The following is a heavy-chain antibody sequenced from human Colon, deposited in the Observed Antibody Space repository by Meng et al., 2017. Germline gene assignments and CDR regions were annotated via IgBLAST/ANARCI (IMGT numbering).Heavy chain of an antibody. V-gene: IGHV4-4*02. CDR3: AASSGWYRIDS. CDR1: GVSVTSGQF. D-gene: IGHD6-19*01. Sequence: QVQLQESGPGLVKPSVTLSLTCGVSGVSVTSGQFWTWVRQPPGKGLEWIGEFHYTGPINYKPPLMSRVTISVDASRNQFSLRLTSVTAADTAVYYCAASSGWYRIDSWGQGTLVTVSS. CDR2: FHYTGPI. J-gene: IGHJ4*02.